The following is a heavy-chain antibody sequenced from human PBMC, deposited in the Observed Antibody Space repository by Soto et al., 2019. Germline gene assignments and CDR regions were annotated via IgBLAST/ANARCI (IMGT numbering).Heavy chain of an antibody. V-gene: IGHV4-59*01. CDR3: ARGREMDLDY. D-gene: IGHD1-26*01. CDR2: IYYSGST. CDR1: GGSISSYY. Sequence: SETLSLTCTSSGGSISSYYWSWIRQPPGKGLEWIGYIYYSGSTNYNPSLKSRVTISVDTSKNQFSLKLSSVTAADTAVYYCARGREMDLDYWGQGTLVTVSS. J-gene: IGHJ4*02.